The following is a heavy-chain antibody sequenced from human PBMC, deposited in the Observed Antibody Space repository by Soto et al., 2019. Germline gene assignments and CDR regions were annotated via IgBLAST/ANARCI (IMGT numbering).Heavy chain of an antibody. V-gene: IGHV4-59*08. CDR1: GGSISSYY. Sequence: SETLSLTCTVSGGSISSYYWSWIRQPPGKGLEWIGYIYYSGSTNYNPSLKSRVTISVDRSKNQFSLKLSFVTAADTAVYYCARRLLYYDSSGYDAFDIWGQGTMVTVSS. CDR2: IYYSGST. D-gene: IGHD3-22*01. J-gene: IGHJ3*02. CDR3: ARRLLYYDSSGYDAFDI.